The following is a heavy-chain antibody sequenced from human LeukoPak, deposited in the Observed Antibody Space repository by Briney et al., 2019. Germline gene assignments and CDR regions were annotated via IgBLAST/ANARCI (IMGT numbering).Heavy chain of an antibody. CDR2: ISAYNGNT. CDR3: ARYYDFWSGSNSLNMDV. Sequence: GASVKVSCKASGYTFTSYGISWVRQAPGQGLEWMGWISAYNGNTNYAQKLQGRVTMTTDTSTSTAYMELRSLRSDDTAVYYCARYYDFWSGSNSLNMDVWGKGTTVTVSS. D-gene: IGHD3-3*01. J-gene: IGHJ6*03. V-gene: IGHV1-18*01. CDR1: GYTFTSYG.